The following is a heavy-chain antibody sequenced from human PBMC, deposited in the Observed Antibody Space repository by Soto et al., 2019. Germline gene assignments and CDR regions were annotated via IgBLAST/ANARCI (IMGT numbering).Heavy chain of an antibody. J-gene: IGHJ4*02. CDR1: GGSISSGGYS. V-gene: IGHV4-30-2*01. D-gene: IGHD4-17*01. CDR2: IYHSGST. CDR3: ARGVTTVTTIDY. Sequence: SETLSLTCAVSGGSISSGGYSWSWIRQPPGKGLEWIGYIYHSGSTYYNPSLKSRVTISVDRSKNQFSLKLSSVTAADTAVYYCARGVTTVTTIDYWGQGTLVTVTS.